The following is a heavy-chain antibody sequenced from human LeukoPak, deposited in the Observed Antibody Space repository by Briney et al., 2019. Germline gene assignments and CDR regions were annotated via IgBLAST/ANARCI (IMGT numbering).Heavy chain of an antibody. CDR1: GFTFNRYW. Sequence: GGSLRLSCTASGFTFNRYWMSWVRQAPGKELQWVANIKQDGSAKYYVDSVKGRFTISRDNAKNSLYLQMNSLRAEDTAVYYCARVEASGYDYGAFDYWGQGTLVTVSS. V-gene: IGHV3-7*01. D-gene: IGHD5-12*01. CDR3: ARVEASGYDYGAFDY. CDR2: IKQDGSAK. J-gene: IGHJ4*02.